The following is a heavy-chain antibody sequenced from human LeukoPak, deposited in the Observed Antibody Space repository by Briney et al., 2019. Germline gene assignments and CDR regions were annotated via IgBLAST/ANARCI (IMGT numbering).Heavy chain of an antibody. J-gene: IGHJ4*02. V-gene: IGHV3-7*01. CDR1: GFTFSSYW. Sequence: GGSLRLSCAASGFTFSSYWMSWVRQAPGKGLEWVANIKQDGSEKYYVDSVKGRFTISRDNAKNSLYLQMNSLRAEDTAVYYCARDLGSSYDSSGYNFDYWGQGTLVIVSS. CDR3: ARDLGSSYDSSGYNFDY. CDR2: IKQDGSEK. D-gene: IGHD3-22*01.